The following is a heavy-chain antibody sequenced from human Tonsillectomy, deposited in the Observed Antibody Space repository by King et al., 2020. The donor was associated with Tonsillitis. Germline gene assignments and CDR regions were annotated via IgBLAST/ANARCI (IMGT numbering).Heavy chain of an antibody. D-gene: IGHD6-19*01. CDR1: GFTFSSYA. V-gene: IGHV3-23*04. Sequence: VQLVESGGGLVQPGGSLRLSCAASGFTFSSYAMGWVRQAPGKGLEWVSTISGSSYSTYYADSGKGRFTISRDNSNHTLYLQMHSLRPEVTALYYCAKLPHSSGWSSPFDYWGQGTLVTVSS. CDR2: ISGSSYST. CDR3: AKLPHSSGWSSPFDY. J-gene: IGHJ4*02.